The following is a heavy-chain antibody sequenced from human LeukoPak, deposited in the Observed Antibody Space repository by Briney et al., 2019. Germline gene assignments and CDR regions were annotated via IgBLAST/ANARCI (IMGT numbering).Heavy chain of an antibody. Sequence: SETLSLTCTVSGGSISSYYWSWIRQPAGKGLEWIGRIYTSGSTNYNPSLKSRVTMSVDTSKNQFSLKLSSVTAADTAVYYCARDWCGSTSCYRGYYYYMDVWGKGTTVTVSS. V-gene: IGHV4-4*07. J-gene: IGHJ6*03. D-gene: IGHD2-2*01. CDR1: GGSISSYY. CDR3: ARDWCGSTSCYRGYYYYMDV. CDR2: IYTSGST.